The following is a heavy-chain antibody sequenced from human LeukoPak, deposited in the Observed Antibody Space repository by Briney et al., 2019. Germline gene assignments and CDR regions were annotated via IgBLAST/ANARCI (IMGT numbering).Heavy chain of an antibody. CDR3: ARGGALEWEPQRSYNWFDP. Sequence: PSETLSLTCTVSGGSISSYYWSWIRQPPGKGLEWIGYIYYSGSTNYNPSLKSRVTISVDTSKNQFSLKLSSVTAADTAVYYCARGGALEWEPQRSYNWFDPWGQGTLVTVSS. CDR1: GGSISSYY. J-gene: IGHJ5*02. D-gene: IGHD1-26*01. CDR2: IYYSGST. V-gene: IGHV4-59*01.